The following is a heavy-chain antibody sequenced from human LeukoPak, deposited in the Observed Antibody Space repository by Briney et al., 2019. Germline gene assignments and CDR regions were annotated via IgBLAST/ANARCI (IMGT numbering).Heavy chain of an antibody. CDR2: IYYSGST. J-gene: IGHJ4*02. CDR3: ARDSHPGYCGGDCLYYFDY. CDR1: GGSISSYY. Sequence: SETLSLTCTVSGGSISSYYWSWIRQPPGKGLEWIGYIYYSGSTNYNPSLKSRVTISVDTSKNQFSLKLSSVTAADTAVYYCARDSHPGYCGGDCLYYFDYWGQGTLVTVSS. V-gene: IGHV4-59*12. D-gene: IGHD2-21*01.